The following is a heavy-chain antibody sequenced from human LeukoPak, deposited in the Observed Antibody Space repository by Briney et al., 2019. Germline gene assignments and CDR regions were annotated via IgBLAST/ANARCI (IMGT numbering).Heavy chain of an antibody. CDR1: GFTFSSYS. V-gene: IGHV3-21*01. CDR2: ISSSSSYI. CDR3: ASEGRSAGNPTPLYGMDV. Sequence: GGSLRLSCAASGFTFSSYSMNWVRQAPGKGLEWVSSISSSSSYIYYTDSVKGRFTISRDNAKNSLYLQMNSLRAEDTAVYYCASEGRSAGNPTPLYGMDVWGQGTTVTVSS. D-gene: IGHD1-1*01. J-gene: IGHJ6*02.